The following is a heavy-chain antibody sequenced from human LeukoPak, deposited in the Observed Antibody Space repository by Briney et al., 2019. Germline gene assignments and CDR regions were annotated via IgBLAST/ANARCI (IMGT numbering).Heavy chain of an antibody. CDR2: ISSSSSTI. CDR1: GFTFSSYS. Sequence: GGSLRLSCAASGFTFSSYSMNWVRQAPGKGLEWVSYISSSSSTIYYADSVKGRFTISRDNAKNSLYLQMNSLRAEDTAVYYCARVRAVGDYWGQGTLVTVSS. V-gene: IGHV3-48*01. J-gene: IGHJ4*02. CDR3: ARVRAVGDY. D-gene: IGHD6-19*01.